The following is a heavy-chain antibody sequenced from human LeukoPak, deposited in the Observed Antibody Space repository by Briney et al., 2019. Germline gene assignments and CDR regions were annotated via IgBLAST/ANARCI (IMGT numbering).Heavy chain of an antibody. J-gene: IGHJ3*02. CDR1: GGSFSGYY. D-gene: IGHD6-13*01. CDR3: ARGPEIAAASSNSDAFDI. Sequence: SEALSLTCAVYGGSFSGYYWSWIRQPPGKGLEWIGEINHSGSTNYNPSLKSRVTISVDTSKNQFSLKLSSVTAADTAVYYCARGPEIAAASSNSDAFDIWGQGTMVTVSS. V-gene: IGHV4-34*01. CDR2: INHSGST.